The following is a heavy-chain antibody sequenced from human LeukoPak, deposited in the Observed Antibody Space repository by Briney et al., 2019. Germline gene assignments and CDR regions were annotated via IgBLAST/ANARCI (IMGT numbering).Heavy chain of an antibody. CDR3: ARAQPAFDI. J-gene: IGHJ3*02. CDR1: EFTFSSFA. V-gene: IGHV3-23*01. Sequence: GGSLRLSCAASEFTFSSFAMSWVRQPPGKGLEWVSTISSSGGSTFYAESVKGRFTISRDNNENTLYLQMNSLRVEDTAVYYCARAQPAFDIWGQGTMVTVSS. CDR2: ISSSGGST.